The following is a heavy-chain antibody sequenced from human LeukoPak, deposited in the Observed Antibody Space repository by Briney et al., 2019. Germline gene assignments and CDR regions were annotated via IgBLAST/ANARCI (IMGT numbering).Heavy chain of an antibody. CDR3: ARGKDYRFGENRGAFDI. V-gene: IGHV1-2*02. Sequence: ASVKVSCKASGYTFTGYYMHWVRQAPGQGLEWMGWINPNSGGTNYAQKFQGRVTMTRDTSISTAYMELSRLRSDDTAVYYCARGKDYRFGENRGAFDIWGQGTMVTVSS. CDR1: GYTFTGYY. D-gene: IGHD3-10*01. J-gene: IGHJ3*02. CDR2: INPNSGGT.